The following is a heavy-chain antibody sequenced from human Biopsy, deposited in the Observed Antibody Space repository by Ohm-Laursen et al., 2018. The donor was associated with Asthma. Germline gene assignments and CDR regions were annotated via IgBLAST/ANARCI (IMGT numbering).Heavy chain of an antibody. CDR3: ARTFHFWSPYHAEHYQL. CDR1: GFSFRDYY. CDR2: ISSGGRTI. V-gene: IGHV3-11*04. D-gene: IGHD3-3*02. Sequence: SLRLSCTAFGFSFRDYYMSWIRQAPGKGLEWISYISSGGRTIYYADSVKGRFTISRDNAKNSLYLQMNSLRAEDTAVYYCARTFHFWSPYHAEHYQLWGQGTLVTVPS. J-gene: IGHJ1*01.